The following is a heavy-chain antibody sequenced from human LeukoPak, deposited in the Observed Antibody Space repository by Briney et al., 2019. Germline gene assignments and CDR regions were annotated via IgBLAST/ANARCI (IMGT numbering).Heavy chain of an antibody. CDR2: ITTSSETI. CDR1: GFSFSSYS. Sequence: PGGSLRLSCAASGFSFSSYSMNWVRQAPGKGLEWVSYITTSSETIYYADSVKGRFTISRDNAKNSLFLQMNSLRAEDTAFYYCAKSSGDSYFDYWGQGTLVTVSS. D-gene: IGHD3-10*01. V-gene: IGHV3-48*04. CDR3: AKSSGDSYFDY. J-gene: IGHJ4*02.